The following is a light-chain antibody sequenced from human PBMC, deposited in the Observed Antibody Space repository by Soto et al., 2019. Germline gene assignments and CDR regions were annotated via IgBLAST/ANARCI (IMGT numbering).Light chain of an antibody. CDR3: CSYASSTSYV. Sequence: QSVLTQPASVSGSPGQSITISCTGTSSDVGGYNFVSWYRQYPGKAPKLMIHDVTSRPSGVSNRFSGSKSGTTASLIISGLQAEDEADYYCCSYASSTSYVFGTGTKVAV. V-gene: IGLV2-14*01. CDR2: DVT. CDR1: SSDVGGYNF. J-gene: IGLJ1*01.